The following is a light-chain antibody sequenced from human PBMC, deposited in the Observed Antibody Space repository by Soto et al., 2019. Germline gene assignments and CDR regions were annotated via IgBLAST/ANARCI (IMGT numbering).Light chain of an antibody. Sequence: DIQMTQSPSTLSASVGDRVTITCRASQSISSWLAWYQQKPGKAPKLLIYKASSLESGVTPRFSGSGSGTEFTLTISSLQPDDFAPYYCQQYNSYSPWTFGQGTKVEIK. V-gene: IGKV1-5*03. J-gene: IGKJ1*01. CDR1: QSISSW. CDR2: KAS. CDR3: QQYNSYSPWT.